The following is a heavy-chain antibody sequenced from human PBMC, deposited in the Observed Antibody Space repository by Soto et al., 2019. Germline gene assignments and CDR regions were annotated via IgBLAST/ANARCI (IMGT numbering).Heavy chain of an antibody. V-gene: IGHV5-51*01. CDR1: GYSFTSYW. CDR3: ARHIRYDYIWGSYRQGDAFDI. CDR2: IYPGDSDT. D-gene: IGHD3-16*02. Sequence: GESLKISCKGSGYSFTSYWIGWVRQMPGKGLEWMGIIYPGDSDTRYSPSFQGQVTISADKSISTAYLQWSSLKASDTAMYYCARHIRYDYIWGSYRQGDAFDIWGQGTMVTVSS. J-gene: IGHJ3*02.